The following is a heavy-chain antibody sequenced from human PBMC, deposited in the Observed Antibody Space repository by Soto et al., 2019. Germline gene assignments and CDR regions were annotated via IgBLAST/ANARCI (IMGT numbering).Heavy chain of an antibody. J-gene: IGHJ4*02. CDR1: GFTFSSYA. CDR3: ARDSKTYYYDSSGYFGY. D-gene: IGHD3-22*01. Sequence: QVQLVESGGGVVQPGRSLRLSCAASGFTFSSYAMHWVRQAPGKGLEWVAVISYDGSNKYYADSVKGRFTISRDNSKNTLYLQMNSLRAEDTAVYYCARDSKTYYYDSSGYFGYWCQGTLVTVSS. V-gene: IGHV3-30-3*01. CDR2: ISYDGSNK.